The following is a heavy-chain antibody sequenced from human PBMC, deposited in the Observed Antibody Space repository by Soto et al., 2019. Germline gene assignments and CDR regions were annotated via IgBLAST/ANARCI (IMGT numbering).Heavy chain of an antibody. CDR2: IKHDGSET. CDR1: GFTFSSYY. V-gene: IGHV3-7*01. D-gene: IGHD5-18*01. J-gene: IGHJ3*02. CDR3: ARDGYSAGFVI. Sequence: EVQLVESGGGLVQPGGSLKLSCAASGFTFSSYYMSWVRQPPGKGLEWVANIKHDGSETYYVDSVKGRFTISRDNAKNSLYLQMHSLRVEDTAVCYCARDGYSAGFVIWGQGTMVTVSS.